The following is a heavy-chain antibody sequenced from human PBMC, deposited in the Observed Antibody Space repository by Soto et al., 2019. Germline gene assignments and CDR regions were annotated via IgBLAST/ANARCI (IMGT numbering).Heavy chain of an antibody. Sequence: AXVKVSCKASGYTFTSYGISWVRQAPGQGLEWMGWISAYNGNTNYAQKLQGRVTMTTDTSTSTAYMELRSLKSDDTAVYYCARAYDSGGYSQHYFAYWGRGNLVTFS. J-gene: IGHJ4*02. V-gene: IGHV1-18*01. D-gene: IGHD3-22*01. CDR2: ISAYNGNT. CDR3: ARAYDSGGYSQHYFAY. CDR1: GYTFTSYG.